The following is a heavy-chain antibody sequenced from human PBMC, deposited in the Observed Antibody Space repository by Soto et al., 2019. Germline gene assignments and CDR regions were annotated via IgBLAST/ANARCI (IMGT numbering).Heavy chain of an antibody. CDR1: GYTLTELS. Sequence: ASVKVSCKVSGYTLTELSMHLVRQAPGKGLEWMGGFDPEDGETIYAQKFQGRVTMTEDTSTDTAYMELSSLRSEDTAVYYCATFFSGWNPYYYGMEVWGQGTTVTVSS. CDR2: FDPEDGET. J-gene: IGHJ6*02. V-gene: IGHV1-24*01. CDR3: ATFFSGWNPYYYGMEV. D-gene: IGHD6-19*01.